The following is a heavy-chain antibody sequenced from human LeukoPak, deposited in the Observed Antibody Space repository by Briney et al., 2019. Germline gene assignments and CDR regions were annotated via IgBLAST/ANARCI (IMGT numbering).Heavy chain of an antibody. CDR3: VKKETSGYYNY. V-gene: IGHV3-64D*09. CDR2: ISSNGGNT. CDR1: GFTFSSYA. Sequence: PGGSLRLSCSASGFTFSSYAMHGVRQAPGKGLEYVSGISSNGGNTHYPDSLKGRFTISRDNSKNTLYLQMSSLRAEDTAVYYCVKKETSGYYNYWGQGTLVTVSS. D-gene: IGHD3-22*01. J-gene: IGHJ4*02.